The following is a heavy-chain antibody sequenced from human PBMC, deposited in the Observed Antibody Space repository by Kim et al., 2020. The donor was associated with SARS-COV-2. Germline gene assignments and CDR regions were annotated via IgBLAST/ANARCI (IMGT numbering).Heavy chain of an antibody. D-gene: IGHD3-10*01. CDR3: ANEAHPSPSLLWFGELFPPYYYYGMDV. V-gene: IGHV3-23*01. CDR2: ISGSGGST. CDR1: GFTFSSYA. J-gene: IGHJ6*02. Sequence: GGSLRLSCAASGFTFSSYAMSWVRQAPGKGLEWVSAISGSGGSTYYADSVKGRFTISRDNSKNTLYLQMNSLRAEDTAVYYCANEAHPSPSLLWFGELFPPYYYYGMDVWGQGTTVTVSS.